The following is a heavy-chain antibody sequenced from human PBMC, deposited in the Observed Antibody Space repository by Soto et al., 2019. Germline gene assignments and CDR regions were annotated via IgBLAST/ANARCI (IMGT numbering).Heavy chain of an antibody. Sequence: GGSLRLSCAASGFTFSSYGMHWVRQAPGKGLEWVAVISYDGSNKYYADSVKGRFTISRDNSKNTLYLQMNSLRAEDTAVYYCAKGPYYSDSSGPETWGQGTLVTVSS. J-gene: IGHJ4*02. D-gene: IGHD3-22*01. CDR1: GFTFSSYG. CDR2: ISYDGSNK. CDR3: AKGPYYSDSSGPET. V-gene: IGHV3-30*18.